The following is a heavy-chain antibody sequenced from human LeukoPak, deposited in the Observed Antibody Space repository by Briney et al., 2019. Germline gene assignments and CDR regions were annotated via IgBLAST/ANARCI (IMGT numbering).Heavy chain of an antibody. J-gene: IGHJ4*02. CDR3: ARVGPGMTTVTTIVDY. Sequence: EASVKVSCKASGYTFTGYYMHWVRQAPGQGLEWMGWINPNSGGTNYAQKFQGRVTMTRDTSISTAYMELSRLRSDDTAVYYCARVGPGMTTVTTIVDYWGQGTLVTVSS. D-gene: IGHD4-11*01. CDR1: GYTFTGYY. V-gene: IGHV1-2*02. CDR2: INPNSGGT.